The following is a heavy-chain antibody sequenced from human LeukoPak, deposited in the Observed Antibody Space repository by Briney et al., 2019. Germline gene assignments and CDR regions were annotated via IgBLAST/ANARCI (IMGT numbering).Heavy chain of an antibody. CDR3: ARRYFDWSTFDY. V-gene: IGHV4-61*01. J-gene: IGHJ4*02. D-gene: IGHD3-9*01. CDR2: IFYGGST. CDR1: GGYINSGSFY. Sequence: SQTLSLTCTVSGGYINSGSFYWSWIRQPPGKGLECIGYIFYGGSTNYNPSLKSRVTISVDTSKNQFSLKLSSVTAADTAVYYCARRYFDWSTFDYWGKGTLVTVSS.